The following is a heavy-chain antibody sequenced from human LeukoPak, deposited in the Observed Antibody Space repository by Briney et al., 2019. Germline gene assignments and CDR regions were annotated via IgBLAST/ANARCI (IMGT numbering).Heavy chain of an antibody. CDR2: IKNDGTTT. Sequence: GGSLRLSCAASGFTLSNYWMHWVRQAPGKGLVWVSHIKNDGTTTSYADSVKGRFTISRDNAKNTLYLKMNSLRDEDTAVYYCARARYDYRLPVDPWGQGTLVTVSS. V-gene: IGHV3-74*01. D-gene: IGHD5-12*01. CDR1: GFTLSNYW. CDR3: ARARYDYRLPVDP. J-gene: IGHJ5*02.